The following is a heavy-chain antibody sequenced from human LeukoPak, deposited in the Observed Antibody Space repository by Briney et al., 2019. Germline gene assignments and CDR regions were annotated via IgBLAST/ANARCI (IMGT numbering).Heavy chain of an antibody. Sequence: PSETLSLTCVVSGYSISSGYHWGWIQQPPGKGLEWIGSMSHSGSTYYNPSLKSRVTISVDTSKNQFSVKLRSVTAADTAVYYCARHNLYDSSGYGRYYFDYWGQGTLVTVSS. CDR1: GYSISSGYH. V-gene: IGHV4-38-2*01. CDR3: ARHNLYDSSGYGRYYFDY. J-gene: IGHJ4*02. CDR2: MSHSGST. D-gene: IGHD3-22*01.